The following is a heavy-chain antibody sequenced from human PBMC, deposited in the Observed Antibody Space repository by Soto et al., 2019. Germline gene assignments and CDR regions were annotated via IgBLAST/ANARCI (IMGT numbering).Heavy chain of an antibody. V-gene: IGHV3-23*01. CDR1: GFTFSSYA. J-gene: IGHJ4*02. CDR3: AKMDDFWSGYYLRASPNFDY. Sequence: GGSLRLSCAASGFTFSSYAMSWVRQAPGKGLEWVSAISGSGGSTYYADSVKGRFTISRDNSKNTLYLQMNSLRAEDTAVYYCAKMDDFWSGYYLRASPNFDYWGQGTLVTVSS. CDR2: ISGSGGST. D-gene: IGHD3-3*01.